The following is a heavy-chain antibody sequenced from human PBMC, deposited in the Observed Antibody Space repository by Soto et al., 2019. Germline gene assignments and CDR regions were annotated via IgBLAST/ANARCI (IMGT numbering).Heavy chain of an antibody. Sequence: GGSLRLSCIASEFTFSTYAMSWVRQAPGKGLEWVSGLSHSGGSTYYADAVEGRFTISRDNSKNTLYLQMNSLRAEDTAVYYCAKDETYYYDSSGYYYADYYFDYWGQGTLVTVSS. D-gene: IGHD3-22*01. CDR3: AKDETYYYDSSGYYYADYYFDY. CDR2: LSHSGGST. J-gene: IGHJ4*02. V-gene: IGHV3-23*01. CDR1: EFTFSTYA.